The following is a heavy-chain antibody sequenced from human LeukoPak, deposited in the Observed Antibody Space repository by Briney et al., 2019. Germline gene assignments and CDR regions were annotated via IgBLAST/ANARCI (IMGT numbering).Heavy chain of an antibody. CDR1: GFTFSDYY. CDR2: ISSSSSYT. Sequence: GGSLRLSCAASGFTFSDYYMSWIRQAPGKGLEWASYISSSSSYTNYADSAKGRFTISRDNAKNSLYLQMNSLRAEDTAVYYCARDAHYDSSGYLPDYWDQGTLVTVSS. J-gene: IGHJ4*02. CDR3: ARDAHYDSSGYLPDY. V-gene: IGHV3-11*05. D-gene: IGHD3-22*01.